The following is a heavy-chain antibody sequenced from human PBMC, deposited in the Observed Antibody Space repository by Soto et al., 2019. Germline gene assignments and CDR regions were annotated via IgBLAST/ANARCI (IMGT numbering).Heavy chain of an antibody. J-gene: IGHJ4*02. CDR2: INPSGGST. Sequence: GASVKVSCKASGYTFTSYYMHWVRQAPGQGLEWMGIINPSGGSTSYAQKFQGRVTMTRDTSTSTVYMELSSPRSEDTAVYYCARAGTYYDFWSGFPSLDYWGQGTLVTVSS. V-gene: IGHV1-46*01. D-gene: IGHD3-3*01. CDR3: ARAGTYYDFWSGFPSLDY. CDR1: GYTFTSYY.